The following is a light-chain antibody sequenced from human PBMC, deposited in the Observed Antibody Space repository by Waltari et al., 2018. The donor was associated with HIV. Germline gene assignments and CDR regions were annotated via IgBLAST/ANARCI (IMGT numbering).Light chain of an antibody. V-gene: IGKV1-39*01. Sequence: DIQMTQSPSSLSASVGDRVTITCRASQTINGNLNWYQQIPGKAPKLLIFGASTLQTGVPARFSGSGSGTHFTLTVTSLQPEDFATYFCQQTDRLPQTFGQGTRVDIK. CDR3: QQTDRLPQT. CDR2: GAS. CDR1: QTINGN. J-gene: IGKJ5*01.